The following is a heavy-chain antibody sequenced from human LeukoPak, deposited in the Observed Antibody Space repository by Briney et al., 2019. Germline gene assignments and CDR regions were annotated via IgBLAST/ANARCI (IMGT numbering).Heavy chain of an antibody. D-gene: IGHD6-6*01. Sequence: PGGSLRLSCAASGFTFSTHRMHWVRQAPGKGLEWVSAITGDSDSTYYADSVKGRFTISRDNSKNTLYLQMNSLRAEDTAVYYCAKGSAAARPYYFDYWGQGALVSVSS. J-gene: IGHJ4*02. CDR3: AKGSAAARPYYFDY. CDR2: ITGDSDST. V-gene: IGHV3-23*01. CDR1: GFTFSTHR.